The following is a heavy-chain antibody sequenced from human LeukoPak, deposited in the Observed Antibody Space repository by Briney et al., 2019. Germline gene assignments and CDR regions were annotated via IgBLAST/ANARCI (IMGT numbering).Heavy chain of an antibody. CDR1: GFTFSSYE. J-gene: IGHJ4*02. V-gene: IGHV3-74*01. Sequence: GGSLRLSCAASGFTFSSYEMNWVRQAPGKGLVWVSGISGDGNSTNYADSVKGRFTISRDNAKNTVYLQMNSLRTEDTAVYYCARDFPSGYWGQGILVTVSS. CDR2: ISGDGNST. D-gene: IGHD6-25*01. CDR3: ARDFPSGY.